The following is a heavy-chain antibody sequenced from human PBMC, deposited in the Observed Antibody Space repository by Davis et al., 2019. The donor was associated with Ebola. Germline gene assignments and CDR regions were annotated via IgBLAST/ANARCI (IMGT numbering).Heavy chain of an antibody. D-gene: IGHD5-12*01. V-gene: IGHV3-7*03. CDR2: IKQDGSEK. Sequence: GESLKISCAASGFTFSNYWMSWVRQAPGKGPEWVAIIKQDGSEKYYVDSVKGRFTISRDNAKSSLFLQTDSLRADDTAVYYCARDGRGYGILTPWGQGTLVTVSS. CDR3: ARDGRGYGILTP. CDR1: GFTFSNYW. J-gene: IGHJ5*02.